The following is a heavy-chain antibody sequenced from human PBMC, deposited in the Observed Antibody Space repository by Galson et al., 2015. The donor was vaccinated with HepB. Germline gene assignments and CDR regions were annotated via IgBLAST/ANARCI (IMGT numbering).Heavy chain of an antibody. Sequence: SVKVSCKASGVPFSNYAISWVRQAPGHGLEWMGAIIPMFATANYAQKFHGRITITADESTSTAYMELSSLKSEDTALYYCARGSRWGDDYSVDPWGQGTLVTVSS. J-gene: IGHJ5*02. CDR2: IIPMFATA. V-gene: IGHV1-69*13. CDR1: GVPFSNYA. D-gene: IGHD4-11*01. CDR3: ARGSRWGDDYSVDP.